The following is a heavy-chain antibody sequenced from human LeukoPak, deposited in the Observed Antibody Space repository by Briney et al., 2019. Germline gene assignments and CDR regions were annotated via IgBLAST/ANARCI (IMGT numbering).Heavy chain of an antibody. D-gene: IGHD2-8*01. J-gene: IGHJ4*02. CDR2: IKQDGSEK. CDR1: GFTFTNAW. V-gene: IGHV3-7*04. Sequence: GGSLRLSCAASGFTFTNAWMSWVRQAPGKGLEWVANIKQDGSEKYYVDSVKGRFTISRDNAKNSLYLQMNSLSAEDTAVYYCARDRVMGYWGQGTLVTVSS. CDR3: ARDRVMGY.